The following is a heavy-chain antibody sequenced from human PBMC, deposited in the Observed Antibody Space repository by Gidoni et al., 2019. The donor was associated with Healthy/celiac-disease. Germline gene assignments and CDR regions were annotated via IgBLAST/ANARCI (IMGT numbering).Heavy chain of an antibody. CDR1: GGSFSGYY. V-gene: IGHV4-34*01. Sequence: QVQLQQWGAVLLKPSETLSLTCAVYGGSFSGYYWSWIRQPPGKGLEWIGEINHSGSTNYNPSLKSRVTISVDTSKNQFSLKLSSVTAADTAVYYCARGLRPPTAYYYYYGMDVWGQGTTVTVSS. CDR3: ARGLRPPTAYYYYYGMDV. CDR2: INHSGST. J-gene: IGHJ6*02. D-gene: IGHD2-21*02.